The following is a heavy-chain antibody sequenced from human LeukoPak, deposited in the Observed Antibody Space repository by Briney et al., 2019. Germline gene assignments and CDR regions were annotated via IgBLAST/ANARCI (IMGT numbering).Heavy chain of an antibody. J-gene: IGHJ4*02. Sequence: PSGTLSLTCAVSGGSISSSNWWSWVRQPPGKGLEWIGEIYHSGSTNYNPSLKSRVTISVDTSKNQFSLKLSSVTAADTAVYYCARFPSVGWELLLDWGQGTLVTVSS. V-gene: IGHV4-4*02. CDR3: ARFPSVGWELLLD. CDR2: IYHSGST. D-gene: IGHD1-26*01. CDR1: GGSISSSNW.